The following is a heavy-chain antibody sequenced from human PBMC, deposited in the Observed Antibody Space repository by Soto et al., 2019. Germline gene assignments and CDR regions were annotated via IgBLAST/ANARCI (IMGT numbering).Heavy chain of an antibody. CDR1: GFLFINSW. D-gene: IGHD1-26*01. V-gene: IGHV3-15*07. J-gene: IGHJ5*02. CDR3: TPTYTVGSFYT. Sequence: EVQVVESGGGLVQPGKSLRLSCAASGFLFINSWMNWVRQAPGKGLEWVGRIKSETGGGSTDYAAPVKGRFTIARDDSKVMLYLQMKSLKPEDTAVYYCTPTYTVGSFYTWRQGTPVTVSS. CDR2: IKSETGGGST.